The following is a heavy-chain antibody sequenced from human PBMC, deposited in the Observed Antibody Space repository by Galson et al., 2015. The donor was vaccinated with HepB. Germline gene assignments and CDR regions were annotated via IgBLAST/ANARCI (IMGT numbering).Heavy chain of an antibody. CDR2: IKQDGSEK. V-gene: IGHV3-7*03. Sequence: SLRLSCAASGLTFSSYWMSWVRQAPGKGLEWVANIKQDGSEKYYVDSVKGRFTISRDNAKNSLYLQMNSLRAEDTAVYYCARDLFGDSNFDYWGQGTLVTVSS. D-gene: IGHD2-21*02. CDR1: GLTFSSYW. CDR3: ARDLFGDSNFDY. J-gene: IGHJ4*02.